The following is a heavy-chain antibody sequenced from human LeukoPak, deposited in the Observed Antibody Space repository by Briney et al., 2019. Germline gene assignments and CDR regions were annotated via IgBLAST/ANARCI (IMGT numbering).Heavy chain of an antibody. CDR2: FYTSGSA. CDR1: SGSISSYY. V-gene: IGHV4-4*07. CDR3: ARQVNSSSNAFDI. Sequence: SETLSLTCTVSSGSISSYYWSWIRQPAGKGLEWIGRFYTSGSANYNPSLKSRVTMSIDTSKNQFSLKVHSVTAADTAVYYCARQVNSSSNAFDIWGQGTTVTVS. D-gene: IGHD6-13*01. J-gene: IGHJ3*02.